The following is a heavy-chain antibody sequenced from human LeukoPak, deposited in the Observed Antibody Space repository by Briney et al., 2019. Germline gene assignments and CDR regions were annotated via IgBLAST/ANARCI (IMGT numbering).Heavy chain of an antibody. J-gene: IGHJ4*02. Sequence: ASVKVSCKASGYTFTSYDINWVRQATGQGLEWLGWMNPNSGNTGYAQKFQGRVTITRHTSISTAYMELSSLRSEDTAVYYCARGSPGVYYDFWSGQWGDYWGQGTLVTVSS. CDR3: ARGSPGVYYDFWSGQWGDY. CDR2: MNPNSGNT. CDR1: GYTFTSYD. V-gene: IGHV1-8*01. D-gene: IGHD3-3*01.